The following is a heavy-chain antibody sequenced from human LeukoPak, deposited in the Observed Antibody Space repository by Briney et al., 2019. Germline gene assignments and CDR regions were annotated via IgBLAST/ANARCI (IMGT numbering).Heavy chain of an antibody. J-gene: IGHJ4*02. Sequence: SQTLSLTCTVSGDSINIHHHFWGWIRPHPGKGLEWIGYVNYIGSTFYNPSLKSRVIISLDTSKNQISLNLTTVTAADTAVYYCAREGGNFDFDYWGQGSLVTVSS. D-gene: IGHD4-23*01. V-gene: IGHV4-31*03. CDR1: GDSINIHHHF. CDR3: AREGGNFDFDY. CDR2: VNYIGST.